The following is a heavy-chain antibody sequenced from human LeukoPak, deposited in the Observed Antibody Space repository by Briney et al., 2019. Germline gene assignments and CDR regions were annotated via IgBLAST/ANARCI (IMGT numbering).Heavy chain of an antibody. J-gene: IGHJ5*02. CDR3: ASSVDTDPHNWFDP. Sequence: SVKVSCKASGGTFSSYAISWVRQAPGQGLEWMGGIIPIFGTANYAQKFQGRVTITADESTSTAYMELSSLRSEDTAVYYCASSVDTDPHNWFDPWGQGTLVTVSS. V-gene: IGHV1-69*01. CDR1: GGTFSSYA. CDR2: IIPIFGTA. D-gene: IGHD5-18*01.